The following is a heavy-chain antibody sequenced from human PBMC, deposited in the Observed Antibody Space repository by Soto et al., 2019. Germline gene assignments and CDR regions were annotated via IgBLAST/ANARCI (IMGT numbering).Heavy chain of an antibody. V-gene: IGHV1-18*01. J-gene: IGHJ3*01. CDR1: GYTFTSYG. Sequence: GASVKVSCKASGYTFTSYGISWVRQAPGQGLEWMGWISAYNGNTNYAQKLQGRVTMTTDTSTSTAYMELRSLRSDDTAVYYCARGSHQLYCSGGSCYPGVWWGQGTRVTVAS. CDR2: ISAYNGNT. CDR3: ARGSHQLYCSGGSCYPGVW. D-gene: IGHD2-15*01.